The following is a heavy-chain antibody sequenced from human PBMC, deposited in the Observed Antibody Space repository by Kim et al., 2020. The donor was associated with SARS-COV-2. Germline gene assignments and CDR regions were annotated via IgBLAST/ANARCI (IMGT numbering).Heavy chain of an antibody. CDR1: GFTFSSYA. Sequence: GGSLRLSCAASGFTFSSYAMSWVRQAPGKWLEWVSAISGSGGSTYYADSVKGRFTISRDNSKNTLYLQMNSMRAEDTAVYYCAKAHLGDILTGYNYWYFDHWGRGTLVSVYS. J-gene: IGHJ2*01. D-gene: IGHD3-9*01. CDR3: AKAHLGDILTGYNYWYFDH. V-gene: IGHV3-23*01. CDR2: ISGSGGST.